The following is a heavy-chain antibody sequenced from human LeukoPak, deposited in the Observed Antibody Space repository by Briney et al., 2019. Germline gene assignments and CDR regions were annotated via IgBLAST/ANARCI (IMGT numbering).Heavy chain of an antibody. D-gene: IGHD3-22*01. Sequence: SETLSLTCTVSGGSISSGDYYWSWIRQPPGKGLEWIGYIYYSGSTYYNPSLKSRVTISVDTSKNQFSLKLSSVTAADTAVYYYARSATDYYDGSGHLFFDIWGQGTMVTVSS. CDR3: ARSATDYYDGSGHLFFDI. CDR1: GGSISSGDYY. V-gene: IGHV4-30-4*01. CDR2: IYYSGST. J-gene: IGHJ3*02.